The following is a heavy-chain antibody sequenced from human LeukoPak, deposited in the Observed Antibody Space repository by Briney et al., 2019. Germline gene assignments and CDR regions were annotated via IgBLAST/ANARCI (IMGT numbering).Heavy chain of an antibody. D-gene: IGHD2-2*02. CDR1: GYSFSNYW. Sequence: GESLKISCKGSGYSFSNYWIDWVRQMPGKGLEWMGIIYPGDSDTRYSPSFQGQVTISADKTISTAYLQWSSLKASDTAMYYCARPTLDCSSTSCYIDCWGQGTLVTVSS. CDR3: ARPTLDCSSTSCYIDC. CDR2: IYPGDSDT. J-gene: IGHJ4*02. V-gene: IGHV5-51*01.